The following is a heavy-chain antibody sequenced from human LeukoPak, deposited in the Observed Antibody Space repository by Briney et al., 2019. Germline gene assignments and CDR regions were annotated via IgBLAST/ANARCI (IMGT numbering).Heavy chain of an antibody. Sequence: GGSLRLSCAASGFTFSSYAMSLVRQAPGKGLEWVSAISGSGGSTYYADSVKGRFTISRDNSKNTLYLQMNSLRAEDTAVYYCAKGRYYYDSSGYYYFDYWGQGTLVTVSS. CDR2: ISGSGGST. J-gene: IGHJ4*02. CDR1: GFTFSSYA. D-gene: IGHD3-22*01. CDR3: AKGRYYYDSSGYYYFDY. V-gene: IGHV3-23*01.